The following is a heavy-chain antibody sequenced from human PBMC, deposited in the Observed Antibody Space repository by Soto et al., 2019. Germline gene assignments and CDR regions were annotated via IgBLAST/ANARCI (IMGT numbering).Heavy chain of an antibody. V-gene: IGHV3-30-3*01. D-gene: IGHD2-15*01. Sequence: VQLVESGGGVVQPGRSLRLSCAASGFTFSSYAMHWVRQAPGKGLEWVAVISYDGSNKYYADSVKGRFTISRDNSKNTLYLQMSSLRAEDTAVYYCARDGRIETFDYWGQGTLVTVSS. CDR2: ISYDGSNK. CDR3: ARDGRIETFDY. J-gene: IGHJ4*02. CDR1: GFTFSSYA.